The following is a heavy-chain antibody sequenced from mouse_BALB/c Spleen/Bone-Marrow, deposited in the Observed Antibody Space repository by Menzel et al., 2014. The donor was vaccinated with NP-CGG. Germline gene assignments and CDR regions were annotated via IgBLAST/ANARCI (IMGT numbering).Heavy chain of an antibody. CDR3: ARDVDY. Sequence: VKLMESGAELAKPGASVKMSCKASGYTFXTYWMHWVKQRPGQGLEWIGYINPTTDYTEYNQKFKDKATLTADRSSSTAYMQLSSLTSEDSAVYYCARDVDYWGQGTTLTVSS. CDR2: INPTTDYT. J-gene: IGHJ2*01. V-gene: IGHV1-7*01. CDR1: GYTFXTYW.